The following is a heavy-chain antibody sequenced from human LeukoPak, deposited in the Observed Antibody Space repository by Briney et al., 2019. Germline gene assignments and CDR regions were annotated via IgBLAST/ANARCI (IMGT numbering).Heavy chain of an antibody. CDR2: ISYDGNNK. J-gene: IGHJ5*02. D-gene: IGHD1-14*01. CDR3: ARTGSLTMNWFDP. Sequence: GRSLRLSCAASGFTFSSYTMHWVRQAPGKGLEWVTVISYDGNNKYYADSVKGRFTISRDNSKNTLYLHMNSLRPEDTAVYYCARTGSLTMNWFDPWGQGTLVTVSS. CDR1: GFTFSSYT. V-gene: IGHV3-30*04.